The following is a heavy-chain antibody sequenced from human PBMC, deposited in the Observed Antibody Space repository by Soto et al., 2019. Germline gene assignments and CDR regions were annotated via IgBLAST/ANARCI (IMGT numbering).Heavy chain of an antibody. CDR3: ARHWAWGSLGY. J-gene: IGHJ4*02. CDR1: GGSISSDY. Sequence: QVQLQESGPGLVKPSETLSLTCTVSGGSISSDYWSWIRQPPGKGLEWIGYIYYSGSINYNPSLGSRVAISVATSKNQFSLKLTSVTAAAPAVYYWARHWAWGSLGYWGQGTLVTVSS. D-gene: IGHD3-16*01. V-gene: IGHV4-59*08. CDR2: IYYSGSI.